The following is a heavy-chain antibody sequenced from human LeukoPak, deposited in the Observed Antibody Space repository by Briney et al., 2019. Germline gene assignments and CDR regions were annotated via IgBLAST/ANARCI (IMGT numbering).Heavy chain of an antibody. D-gene: IGHD2-15*01. CDR2: ISSSGSTI. CDR1: GFTFSSYE. CDR3: ARDRGLYGMDV. V-gene: IGHV3-48*03. J-gene: IGHJ6*02. Sequence: GGSLRLSCAASGFTFSSYEMNWVRQAAGKGLEWVSYISSSGSTIYYADSVKGRFTITRDNAKNSLYLQMSSLRAEDTAVYYCARDRGLYGMDVWGQGSTVTVSS.